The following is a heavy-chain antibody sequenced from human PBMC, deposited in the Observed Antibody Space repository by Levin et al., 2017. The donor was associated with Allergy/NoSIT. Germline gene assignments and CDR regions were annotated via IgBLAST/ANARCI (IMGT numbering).Heavy chain of an antibody. CDR1: GFTFSTYA. CDR2: MRGSGGNT. D-gene: IGHD6-19*01. CDR3: AKPFLEQWLSSVDFFDH. J-gene: IGHJ4*02. Sequence: QTGGSLRLSCVASGFTFSTYAMNWVRQAPGKGLEWVSSMRGSGGNTHYADSVKGRFTISRDNSKNTLYLQMNSLRAEDTAIYYCAKPFLEQWLSSVDFFDHWGQGALVIVSS. V-gene: IGHV3-23*01.